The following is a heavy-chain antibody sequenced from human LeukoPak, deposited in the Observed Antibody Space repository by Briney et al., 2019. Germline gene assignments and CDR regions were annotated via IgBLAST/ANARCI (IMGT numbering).Heavy chain of an antibody. Sequence: GGSLRLSCAVSGFTFDDYAMHWVRQAPGKGLEWVSLISWDGGKTYYADSVQGRFTISRDNNKNSLYLQMNSLRAEDTAVYYCAKDTVSSGWHTGIDHWGQGPLVTVSS. CDR1: GFTFDDYA. CDR3: AKDTVSSGWHTGIDH. CDR2: ISWDGGKT. D-gene: IGHD6-19*01. V-gene: IGHV3-43D*03. J-gene: IGHJ4*02.